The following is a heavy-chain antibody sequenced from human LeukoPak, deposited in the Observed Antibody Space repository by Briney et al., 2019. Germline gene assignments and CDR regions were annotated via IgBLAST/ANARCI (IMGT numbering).Heavy chain of an antibody. CDR2: ISDTGYIT. CDR3: ARVSYYVYYYFDY. V-gene: IGHV3-11*04. D-gene: IGHD3-10*02. J-gene: IGHJ4*02. Sequence: PGGSLRLSCAASGITFSDYYMSWVRQAPGKGLEWISYISDTGYITYYADSVRGRFTISRDNSKNSLFLQMSSLRAEDTAVYYCARVSYYVYYYFDYWGQGTLVTVSS. CDR1: GITFSDYY.